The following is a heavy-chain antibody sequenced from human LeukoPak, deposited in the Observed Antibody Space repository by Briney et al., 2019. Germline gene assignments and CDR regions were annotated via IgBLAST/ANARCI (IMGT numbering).Heavy chain of an antibody. CDR2: IYYSGST. CDR3: ARAAPMAPYYFDY. Sequence: SETLSLTCTVSGGSISSYYWSWIRQPPGKGLEWIGYIYYSGSTNYNPSLKSRVTISVDTSKNQFSLKLSSVTATDTAVYYCARAAPMAPYYFDYWGQGTLVTVSS. CDR1: GGSISSYY. V-gene: IGHV4-59*01. J-gene: IGHJ4*02. D-gene: IGHD2-2*01.